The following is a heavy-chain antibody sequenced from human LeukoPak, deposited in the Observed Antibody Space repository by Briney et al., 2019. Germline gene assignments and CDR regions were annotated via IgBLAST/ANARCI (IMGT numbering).Heavy chain of an antibody. D-gene: IGHD3-10*01. CDR1: GFTFSNYN. J-gene: IGHJ6*02. CDR3: AGDSGDGSGTYYPYGMDV. V-gene: IGHV3-21*01. Sequence: GGSLRVSCAASGFTFSNYNMNWVRQAPGKGLEWASSISRSSIYIYYADSVKGRFTISRDNAENSLSLQMNSLRAEDTAVYYCAGDSGDGSGTYYPYGMDVWGQGTTVTVSS. CDR2: ISRSSIYI.